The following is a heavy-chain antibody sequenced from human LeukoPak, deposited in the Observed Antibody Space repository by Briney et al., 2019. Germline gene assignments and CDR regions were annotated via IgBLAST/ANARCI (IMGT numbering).Heavy chain of an antibody. CDR1: GYTVTSYY. CDR2: LNPSGGST. V-gene: IGHV1-46*01. J-gene: IGHJ4*02. CDR3: ARAELGLGPVNYYDSSGYYL. Sequence: GASVKVSCKASGYTVTSYYMHWVRQAPGQGLEWMGILNPSGGSTSYAQKFQGRATLTRATSTSTVYMELSSLRSEDTAVYYCARAELGLGPVNYYDSSGYYLWGQGTLVTVSS. D-gene: IGHD3-22*01.